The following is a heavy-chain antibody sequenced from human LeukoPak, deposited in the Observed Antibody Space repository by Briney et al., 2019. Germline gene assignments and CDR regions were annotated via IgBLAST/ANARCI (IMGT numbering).Heavy chain of an antibody. V-gene: IGHV3-74*01. D-gene: IGHD2-8*01. J-gene: IGHJ6*03. CDR1: GFTISSNW. Sequence: GPSLRLSCAASGFTISSNWTRWVRQAPGKGLLWVSRINSVGSDISYADSVKGRFTISRDNAKNTRYLQMRSLRVDDTAVYYCTKEEICANGVWSSCMDVWGKGTTVTVSS. CDR2: INSVGSDI. CDR3: TKEEICANGVWSSCMDV.